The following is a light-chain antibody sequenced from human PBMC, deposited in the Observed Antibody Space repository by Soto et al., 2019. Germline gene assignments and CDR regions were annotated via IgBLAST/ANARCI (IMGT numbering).Light chain of an antibody. V-gene: IGKV3-20*01. Sequence: EIVMTQSPATLSVSPGEGATLSCRASQGIGSTLAWYQHKPGQTPRLLIYSASNRATGIPDRFSGSGSGTDFTLTISRLEPEDFAVYYCQQYGSTPRTFGQGTKVDIK. CDR2: SAS. CDR3: QQYGSTPRT. J-gene: IGKJ1*01. CDR1: QGIGST.